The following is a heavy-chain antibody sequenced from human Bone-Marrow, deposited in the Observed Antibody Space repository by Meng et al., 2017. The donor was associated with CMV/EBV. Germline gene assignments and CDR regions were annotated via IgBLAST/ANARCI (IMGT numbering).Heavy chain of an antibody. Sequence: GESLKISCAASGFTVRSNYMSWVRQAPGKGLEWVSVIYTDGSIYYADSVKGRFTISRDNSKNTLYLQMNSLRAEDTAVYYCAKSGGVLAAAGKFQYYYYGMDVWGQGTTVTVSS. CDR3: AKSGGVLAAAGKFQYYYYGMDV. J-gene: IGHJ6*02. CDR2: IYTDGSI. V-gene: IGHV3-53*05. D-gene: IGHD6-13*01. CDR1: GFTVRSNY.